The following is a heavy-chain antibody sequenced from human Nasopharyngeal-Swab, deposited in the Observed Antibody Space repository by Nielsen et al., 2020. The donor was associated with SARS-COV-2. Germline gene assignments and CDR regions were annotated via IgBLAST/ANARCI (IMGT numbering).Heavy chain of an antibody. V-gene: IGHV3-74*01. CDR3: ARDRSGETGTVGAD. J-gene: IGHJ4*02. Sequence: GESLKISCAGSGFIFSNYWMHWVRQAPGKGPVWDSRIRGDGSDPSYADSVKGRFTISKDNAKNTMYLQMNSLRADDTAMYFCARDRSGETGTVGADWGQGTLVTVSS. CDR2: IRGDGSDP. CDR1: GFIFSNYW. D-gene: IGHD1-7*01.